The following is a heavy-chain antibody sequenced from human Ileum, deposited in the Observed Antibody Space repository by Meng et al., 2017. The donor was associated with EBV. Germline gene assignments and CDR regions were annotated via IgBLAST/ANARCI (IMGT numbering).Heavy chain of an antibody. J-gene: IGHJ4*02. CDR1: GGSLSGYY. Sequence: QVQRQVWGAGLLKPSETLSLTCAVYGGSLSGYYWSWIRQPPGKGLEWIGEINHSGSTNYNPSLKSRVTISVDTSKNQFSLKLSSVTAADTAVYYCARGRGYGDYGSLYWGQGTLVTVSS. CDR3: ARGRGYGDYGSLY. V-gene: IGHV4-34*01. D-gene: IGHD4-17*01. CDR2: INHSGST.